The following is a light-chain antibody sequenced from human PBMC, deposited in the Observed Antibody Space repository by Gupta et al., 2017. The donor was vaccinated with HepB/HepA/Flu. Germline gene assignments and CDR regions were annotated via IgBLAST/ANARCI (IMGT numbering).Light chain of an antibody. V-gene: IGLV2-14*03. Sequence: QSALTQPASVSGSPGQSVTISCTGTSSDVGGYNYVSWYQQHPGKAPKLMIYDVSNRPSGVSDSFSGSKSGNTASLTISGLKAEEDADYYCSSETSSSTLFVVGTGTKRTVL. CDR1: SSDVGGYNY. CDR3: SSETSSSTLFV. J-gene: IGLJ1*01. CDR2: DVS.